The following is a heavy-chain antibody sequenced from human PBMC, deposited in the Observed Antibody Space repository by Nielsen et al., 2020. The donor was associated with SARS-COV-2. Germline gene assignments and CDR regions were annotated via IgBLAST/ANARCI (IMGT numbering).Heavy chain of an antibody. Sequence: GESLNLSCVASGFMLRNYWMNWVRQAPGKGLEWVANIEEDGSEKFYVDSVKGRFTISRDNAKNSLYLQMNSLRAEDTAVYYCAREHLRFLDPGYFDLWGRGTLVTVSS. V-gene: IGHV3-7*01. D-gene: IGHD3-3*01. CDR1: GFMLRNYW. J-gene: IGHJ2*01. CDR2: IEEDGSEK. CDR3: AREHLRFLDPGYFDL.